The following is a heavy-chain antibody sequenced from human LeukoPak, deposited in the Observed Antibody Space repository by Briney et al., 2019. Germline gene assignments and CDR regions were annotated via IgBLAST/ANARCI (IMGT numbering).Heavy chain of an antibody. CDR2: TQSDGSST. CDR3: ARDCGSGGCDY. CDR1: GFTFSSYW. Sequence: GGSLRLSCAASGFTFSSYWMHWVRQPPGKGLVWVSRTQSDGSSTTYADSVKGRFTISRDNAKNTVYLQMNSLRTEDTAVYYCARDCGSGGCDYWGQGTLVTVSS. V-gene: IGHV3-74*01. J-gene: IGHJ4*01. D-gene: IGHD2-15*01.